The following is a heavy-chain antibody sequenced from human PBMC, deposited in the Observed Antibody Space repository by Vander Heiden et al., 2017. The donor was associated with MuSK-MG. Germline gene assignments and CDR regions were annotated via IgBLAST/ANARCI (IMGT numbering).Heavy chain of an antibody. D-gene: IGHD1-26*01. CDR2: IYYSGST. CDR3: ARGPKSGSYYSSSNFDY. Sequence: QVQLQESGPGLVKPSETLSLTCTVSGGSISSYYWSWIRQPPGKGLEWIGYIYYSGSTNYNPSLKSRVTISVDTSKNQFSLKLSSVTAADTAVYYCARGPKSGSYYSSSNFDYWGQGTLVTVSS. J-gene: IGHJ4*02. CDR1: GGSISSYY. V-gene: IGHV4-59*01.